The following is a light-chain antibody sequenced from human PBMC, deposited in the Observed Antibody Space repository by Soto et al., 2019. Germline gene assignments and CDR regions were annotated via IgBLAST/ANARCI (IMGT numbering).Light chain of an antibody. V-gene: IGKV3-20*01. CDR3: QQYGSSRQT. Sequence: EIVLTQSPGTLSLSPGERATLSCRASQSVSSTYLAWYQQKPGQAPSLLMYGASSRATGIPDRFSGSGSVTDFTLTISRLEPEDFAVYYCQQYGSSRQTFGKGTNVEIK. J-gene: IGKJ1*01. CDR1: QSVSSTY. CDR2: GAS.